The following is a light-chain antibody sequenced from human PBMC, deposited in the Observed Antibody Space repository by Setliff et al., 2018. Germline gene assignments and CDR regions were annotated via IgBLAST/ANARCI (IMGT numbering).Light chain of an antibody. J-gene: IGLJ3*02. CDR1: SSDVGGYNY. V-gene: IGLV2-11*01. CDR3: CSYAGSYGG. Sequence: QSALTQPRSVSGSPGQSVTISCTGTSSDVGGYNYVSWYQQHPGKAPKLMIYDVSKRPSGVPDRFSGSKSGNTASLTISGLQAEDEADYYCCSYAGSYGGFGGGTK. CDR2: DVS.